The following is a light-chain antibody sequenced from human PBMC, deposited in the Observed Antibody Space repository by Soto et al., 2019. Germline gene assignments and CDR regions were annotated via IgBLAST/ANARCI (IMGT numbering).Light chain of an antibody. J-gene: IGLJ2*01. CDR3: SSYTSSGTVV. V-gene: IGLV2-14*01. CDR1: SSDVGRYNY. CDR2: EVS. Sequence: QSALTQPASVSGSPGHSITISCTGTSSDVGRYNYVSWYQHHPGKAPKLMIYEVSNRPSGDSNRFSGSKSGDTASLTISGLQAEDEADYYCSSYTSSGTVVFGGGTKLTVL.